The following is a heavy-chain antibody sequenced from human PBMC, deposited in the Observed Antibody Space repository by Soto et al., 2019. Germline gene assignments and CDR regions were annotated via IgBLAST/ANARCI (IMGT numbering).Heavy chain of an antibody. D-gene: IGHD1-26*01. V-gene: IGHV1-69*06. CDR3: AWGPFGPPVGDDH. CDR1: GGTFSSYA. Sequence: SVKVSCKAPGGTFSSYAISWVRQAPGQGLEWMGGIIPIFGTANYAQKFQGRVTITADKSTSTAYMELSSLRSEDTAVYYCAWGPFGPPVGDDHWGQGTLVTVSS. CDR2: IIPIFGTA. J-gene: IGHJ5*02.